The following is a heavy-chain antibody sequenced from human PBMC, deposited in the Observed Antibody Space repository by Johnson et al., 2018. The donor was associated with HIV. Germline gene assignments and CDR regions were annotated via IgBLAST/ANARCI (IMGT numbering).Heavy chain of an antibody. CDR1: GFTVSSNY. V-gene: IGHV3-53*01. CDR3: ARSLPYSSSVGFDI. D-gene: IGHD6-6*01. J-gene: IGHJ3*02. CDR2: IYSGGST. Sequence: MLLVESGGGLIQPGGSLRLSCAASGFTVSSNYMSWVRQAPGQGLEWVSVIYSGGSTYYADSVKGRFTISRDNSKNTLYLQMNSLRAEDTAVYYCARSLPYSSSVGFDIWGQGTMVTVSS.